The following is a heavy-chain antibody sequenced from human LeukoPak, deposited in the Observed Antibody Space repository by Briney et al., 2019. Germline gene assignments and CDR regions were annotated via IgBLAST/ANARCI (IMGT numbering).Heavy chain of an antibody. CDR2: IDPNSGGS. J-gene: IGHJ4*02. CDR1: GYTFIGYY. D-gene: IGHD3-22*01. CDR3: AILITMIDY. Sequence: GASVKVSCKASGYTFIGYYIHWVRQAPGQGLEWMGWIDPNSGGSNYAQKFQGRVTMTRDTSISTAYMELSRLRSDDTAVYYCAILITMIDYWGQGTLVTVSS. V-gene: IGHV1-2*02.